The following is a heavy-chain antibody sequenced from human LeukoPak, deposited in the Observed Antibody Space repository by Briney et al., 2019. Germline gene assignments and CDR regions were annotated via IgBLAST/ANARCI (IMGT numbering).Heavy chain of an antibody. Sequence: SETLSLTCTVSDDAINNNYWSWIRQPPGKELECIGYIHYSGSTNYNPSLKSRVTISIDTSKNQFSLKLNSVTAADTAVYYCARRGLNRQNFDYWGQGTLVTVSS. V-gene: IGHV4-59*08. J-gene: IGHJ4*02. D-gene: IGHD3-16*01. CDR3: ARRGLNRQNFDY. CDR1: DDAINNNY. CDR2: IHYSGST.